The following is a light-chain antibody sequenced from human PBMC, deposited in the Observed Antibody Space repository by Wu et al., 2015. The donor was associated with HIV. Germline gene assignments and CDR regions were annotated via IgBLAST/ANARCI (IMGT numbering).Light chain of an antibody. V-gene: IGKV3-15*01. J-gene: IGKJ3*01. CDR3: QQYNNWPS. CDR2: GAS. CDR1: QSVRSSD. Sequence: DIVLTQSPGTLSLSPGERATLSCRASQSVRSSDLAWYQQKPGQAPRLLIYGASTRATGIPARFSGSGSGTEFTLTISSLQSEDFAVYYCQQYNNWPSFGPGTKVDIK.